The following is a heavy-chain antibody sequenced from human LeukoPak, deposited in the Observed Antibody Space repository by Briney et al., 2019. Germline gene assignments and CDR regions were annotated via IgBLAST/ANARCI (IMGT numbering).Heavy chain of an antibody. CDR3: ARVGYGDYADY. D-gene: IGHD4-17*01. CDR2: IIPIFGIA. J-gene: IGHJ4*02. CDR1: GGTFSSYA. Sequence: ASVKVSCKASGGTFSSYAISWVRQAPGQGLEWMGRIIPIFGIANYAQKFQGRVTITADKSTSTAYMELSSLRSEDTAVYYCARVGYGDYADYWGQGTLVTVSS. V-gene: IGHV1-69*04.